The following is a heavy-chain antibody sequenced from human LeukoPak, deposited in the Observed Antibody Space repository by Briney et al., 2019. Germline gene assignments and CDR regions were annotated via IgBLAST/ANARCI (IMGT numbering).Heavy chain of an antibody. CDR3: ARTYCGGDCYPYYYYYYMDV. D-gene: IGHD2-21*02. CDR2: IIPIFGTA. Sequence: SVTVSCKASGGTFSSYAISWVRQAPGQGLEWMGGIIPIFGTANYAQKFQGRVTITTDESTSTAYMELSSLRSEDTAVYYCARTYCGGDCYPYYYYYYMDVWGKGTTVTVSS. V-gene: IGHV1-69*05. CDR1: GGTFSSYA. J-gene: IGHJ6*03.